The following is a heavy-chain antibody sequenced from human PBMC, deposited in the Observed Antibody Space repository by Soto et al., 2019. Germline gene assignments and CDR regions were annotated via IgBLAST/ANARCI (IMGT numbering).Heavy chain of an antibody. Sequence: TSVKVSCKASRGTFSSYAINWVRQAPGQGLEWMGGIIPIFGTANYAQKFQGRVTITADESTSTAYMELSSLRSEDTAVYYCARVYYDFWSGYYSYYYYGMDVWGQGTTVTVSS. D-gene: IGHD3-3*01. J-gene: IGHJ6*02. V-gene: IGHV1-69*13. CDR3: ARVYYDFWSGYYSYYYYGMDV. CDR1: RGTFSSYA. CDR2: IIPIFGTA.